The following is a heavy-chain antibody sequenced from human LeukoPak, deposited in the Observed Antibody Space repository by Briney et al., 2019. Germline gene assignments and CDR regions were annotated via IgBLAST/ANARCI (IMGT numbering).Heavy chain of an antibody. CDR3: ARTVPARAFDI. CDR2: IYSGGST. V-gene: IGHV3-66*01. J-gene: IGHJ3*02. CDR1: GFTVSSNY. Sequence: GGSLRLSCAASGFTVSSNYMSWVRQAPGKGLEWVSVIYSGGSTYYADSVKGRFTISRDNSKNTLHLQMNSLRAEDTAVYYCARTVPARAFDIWGQGTMVTVSS.